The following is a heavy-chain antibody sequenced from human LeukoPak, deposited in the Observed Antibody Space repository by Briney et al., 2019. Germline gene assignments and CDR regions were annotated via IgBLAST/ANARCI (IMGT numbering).Heavy chain of an antibody. CDR1: GFTFSSYW. D-gene: IGHD5-12*01. Sequence: PGGSLRLSCAASGFTFSSYWMHWVRQAPGQGLVWVSLIKSDGISTNYAESGKGRFTISRDNARNTLYLQMNSLRAEDTAVYYCARDKGYAVDYWGQGTLVTVSS. CDR2: IKSDGIST. CDR3: ARDKGYAVDY. V-gene: IGHV3-74*01. J-gene: IGHJ4*02.